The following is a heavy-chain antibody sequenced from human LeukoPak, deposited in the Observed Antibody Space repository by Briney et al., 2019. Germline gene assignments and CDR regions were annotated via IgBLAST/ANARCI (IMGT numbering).Heavy chain of an antibody. CDR2: INHSGST. CDR1: GGSFSGYY. CDR3: ATTAARYYYYAMDV. J-gene: IGHJ6*04. D-gene: IGHD2-2*01. V-gene: IGHV4-34*01. Sequence: PSVTLSLTCAVYGGSFSGYYWRWIRQPPGKGLEWIGEINHSGSTNYNPSLKSRVTISVDTSKNQFSPKLSSVTAADTAVYYCATTAARYYYYAMDVWGKGTTVTVSS.